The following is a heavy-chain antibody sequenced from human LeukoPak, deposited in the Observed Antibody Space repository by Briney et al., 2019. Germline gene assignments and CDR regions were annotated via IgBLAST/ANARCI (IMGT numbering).Heavy chain of an antibody. D-gene: IGHD3-10*01. V-gene: IGHV4-39*06. CDR2: IYHSGNT. Sequence: SETLSLTCTVSGGSISIDNYHWAWIRQPPGKGLEWIGSIYHSGNTYYNPSLESRVTISVDTSKNHFPLQLSSVTAADTAVYYCTRVRPGSQSDYWGQGTLVTVSS. J-gene: IGHJ4*02. CDR3: TRVRPGSQSDY. CDR1: GGSISIDNYH.